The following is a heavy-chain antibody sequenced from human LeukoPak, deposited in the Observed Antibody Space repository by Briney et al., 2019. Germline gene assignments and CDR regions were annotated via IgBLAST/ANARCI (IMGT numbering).Heavy chain of an antibody. CDR3: ARVSWTDAFDI. CDR2: IYYSGST. J-gene: IGHJ3*02. V-gene: IGHV4-59*01. CDR1: TGSISSNY. D-gene: IGHD6-13*01. Sequence: SETLSLTATVSTGSISSNYWSWLRQPPGQGLEWIGYIYYSGSTNYNPSLKSRVTISVDTSKNQFSLKLSSVTAADAAVYYCARVSWTDAFDIWGQGTMVTVSS.